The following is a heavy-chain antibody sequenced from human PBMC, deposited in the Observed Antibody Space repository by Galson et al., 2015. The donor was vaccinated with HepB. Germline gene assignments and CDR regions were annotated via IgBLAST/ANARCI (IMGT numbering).Heavy chain of an antibody. CDR2: IKQDGSEK. Sequence: SLRLSCAASGFTFSTFWMTWVRQAPGKGLERVANIKQDGSEKYYVDSVKGRFTISRDNAKNSLYLQMNSLRVEDTALYYCAKKGYTYGGFDYWGQGTLVTVSS. V-gene: IGHV3-7*03. J-gene: IGHJ4*02. D-gene: IGHD5-18*01. CDR1: GFTFSTFW. CDR3: AKKGYTYGGFDY.